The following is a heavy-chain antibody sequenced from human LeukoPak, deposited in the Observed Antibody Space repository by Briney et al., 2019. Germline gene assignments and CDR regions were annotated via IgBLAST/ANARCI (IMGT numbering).Heavy chain of an antibody. CDR1: GFALRTRGVG. CDR3: VHTYCGGDCYSAGYYYGMDV. Sequence: ESGPTLLQPPPTLTLTSTFSGFALRTRGVGVAWIRQLPGEAVEGLALIYWDADKRFSPSLKSRLTITKDTSKNQVVLTVTNMDPVDTATYYCVHTYCGGDCYSAGYYYGMDVWGTGTTVTVSS. J-gene: IGHJ6*04. D-gene: IGHD2-21*02. V-gene: IGHV2-5*02. CDR2: IYWDADK.